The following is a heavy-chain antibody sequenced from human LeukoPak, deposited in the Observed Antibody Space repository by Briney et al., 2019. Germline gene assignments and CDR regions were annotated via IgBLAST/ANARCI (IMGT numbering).Heavy chain of an antibody. CDR2: INPNSGGT. D-gene: IGHD3-22*01. CDR3: ARERERELLPPLGEHDS. Sequence: ASVKVSCKASGYTFTGYYMHWVRQAPGQGLEWMGWINPNSGGTNYAQKFQGRVTTTRDTSISTAYMELSRLRSDDTAVYYCARERERELLPPLGEHDSWGQGTLVTVSS. V-gene: IGHV1-2*02. CDR1: GYTFTGYY. J-gene: IGHJ4*02.